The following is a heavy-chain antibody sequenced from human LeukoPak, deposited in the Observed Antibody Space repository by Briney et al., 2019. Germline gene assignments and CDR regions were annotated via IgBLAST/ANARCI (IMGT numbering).Heavy chain of an antibody. D-gene: IGHD4-17*01. CDR1: GFTFSSYS. J-gene: IGHJ6*02. Sequence: GGSLRLSCAASGFTFSSYSLNWVRQAPGKGLEWVSFISSSSITIYYADSVKGRFTISRDNAEKSLYLQMNNLRAEDTAVYYCARDYGSSYYYYFGMDVWGQGTTVTVSS. CDR3: ARDYGSSYYYYFGMDV. V-gene: IGHV3-48*04. CDR2: ISSSSITI.